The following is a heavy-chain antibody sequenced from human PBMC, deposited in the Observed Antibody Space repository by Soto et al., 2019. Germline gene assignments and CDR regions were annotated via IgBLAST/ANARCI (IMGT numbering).Heavy chain of an antibody. Sequence: PSETLSVTCAVSGGSVSSGVFSWNWIRQPPGQGLEWIGYISHGGSPHYTPSLRSRVSISVDRSTNVISLNLTSMTPADTAVYFCARGHYYYAMDVWGQGTTVTVSS. CDR2: ISHGGSP. CDR1: GGSVSSGVFS. V-gene: IGHV4-30-2*01. CDR3: ARGHYYYAMDV. J-gene: IGHJ6*02.